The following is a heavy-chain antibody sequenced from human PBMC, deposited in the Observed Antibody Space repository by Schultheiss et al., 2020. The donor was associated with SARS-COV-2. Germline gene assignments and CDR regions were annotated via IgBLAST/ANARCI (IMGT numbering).Heavy chain of an antibody. CDR1: GFTFSSYG. D-gene: IGHD1-1*01. V-gene: IGHV3-13*01. Sequence: GGSLRLSCAASGFTFSSYGMHWVRQATGKGLEWVSAIGTAGDTYYPGSVKGRFTISRDNAKNSLYLQMNSLRPEDTAMYYCAKVATDYYFYYMDVWGKGTTVTVSS. CDR3: AKVATDYYFYYMDV. CDR2: IGTAGDT. J-gene: IGHJ6*03.